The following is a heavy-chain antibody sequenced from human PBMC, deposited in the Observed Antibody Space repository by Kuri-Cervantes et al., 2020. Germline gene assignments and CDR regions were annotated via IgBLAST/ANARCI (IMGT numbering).Heavy chain of an antibody. V-gene: IGHV1-18*01. Sequence: ASVKVSCKASGYTFTNFGFSWVRQAPGQGLEWIGWITTYNGDTDYAHKFQGRVTLTTDTSTTTAHMELRSLRSDDTAVYYCARDSSRGYMDVWGKGTTVTVSS. CDR1: GYTFTNFG. CDR2: ITTYNGDT. CDR3: ARDSSRGYMDV. J-gene: IGHJ6*03. D-gene: IGHD2-2*01.